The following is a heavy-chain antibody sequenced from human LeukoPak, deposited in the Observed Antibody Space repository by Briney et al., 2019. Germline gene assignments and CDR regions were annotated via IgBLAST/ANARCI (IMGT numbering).Heavy chain of an antibody. CDR1: GGTFSTYT. V-gene: IGHV1-69*13. CDR3: ARDRGLRYFPPGYYYYYMDV. J-gene: IGHJ6*03. CDR2: IIPIFGTA. Sequence: SVKVSCKASGGTFSTYTFAWVRQAPGQGLEWMGGIIPIFGTANYAQKFQGRVTITADESTSTAYMELSSLRCEDTAVYYCARDRGLRYFPPGYYYYYMDVWGKGTTVTISS. D-gene: IGHD3-9*01.